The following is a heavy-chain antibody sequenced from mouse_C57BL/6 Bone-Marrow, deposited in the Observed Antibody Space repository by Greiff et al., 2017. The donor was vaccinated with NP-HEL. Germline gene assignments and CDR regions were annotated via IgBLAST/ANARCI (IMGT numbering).Heavy chain of an antibody. CDR1: GFTFTDYY. V-gene: IGHV7-3*01. J-gene: IGHJ1*03. Sequence: EVQVVESGGGLVQPGGSLSLSCAASGFTFTDYYMSWVRQPPGKALEWLGFIRNKANGYTTEYSASVKGRFTISRDNSQSILYLQMNALRAEDSATYYCASPLYYYGYWYFDVWGTGTTVTVSS. CDR2: IRNKANGYTT. D-gene: IGHD1-1*01. CDR3: ASPLYYYGYWYFDV.